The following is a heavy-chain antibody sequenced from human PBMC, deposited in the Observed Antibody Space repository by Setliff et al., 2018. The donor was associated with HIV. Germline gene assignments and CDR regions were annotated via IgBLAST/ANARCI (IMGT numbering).Heavy chain of an antibody. V-gene: IGHV4-39*07. CDR2: IYYSGST. D-gene: IGHD5-12*01. CDR1: GDSIRSNFNY. Sequence: SETLSLTCTVSGDSIRSNFNYWGWIRQPPGKGLEWIGIIYYSGSTYYNPSLKSRVTISVDTSKNQFSLKLSSVTAADSAVYYCARIVATITCYDYWGQGTLVTVSS. J-gene: IGHJ4*02. CDR3: ARIVATITCYDY.